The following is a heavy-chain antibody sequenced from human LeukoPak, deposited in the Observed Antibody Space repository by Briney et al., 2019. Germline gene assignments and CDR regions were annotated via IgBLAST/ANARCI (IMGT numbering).Heavy chain of an antibody. CDR1: AHTFTNYY. D-gene: IGHD2-2*01. CDR2: SNPSGGST. Sequence: GASVTVSFTASAHTFTNYYMHWVRQAPGQGLEWRGISNPSGGSTSYAQKFQGRVTMTRDTSTTTVYMELSSLRSEDTAVYYCARGGPAGDFIVVAPTNNAFDIWGQGTMVTVSS. CDR3: ARGGPAGDFIVVAPTNNAFDI. J-gene: IGHJ3*02. V-gene: IGHV1-46*01.